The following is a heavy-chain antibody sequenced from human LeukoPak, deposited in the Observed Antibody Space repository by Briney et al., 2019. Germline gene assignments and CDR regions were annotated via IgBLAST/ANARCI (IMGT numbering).Heavy chain of an antibody. CDR1: GGSFSGYY. CDR3: ARSDGDYGDY. J-gene: IGHJ4*02. D-gene: IGHD4-17*01. Sequence: SETLSLTCAVYGGSFSGYYWSWIRQPPGKGLEWIGEINHSGSTNYNPSLKSRVTISVDTSKNQFSLKLSSVTAADTAVYYCARSDGDYGDYWGQGTLVTVSS. CDR2: INHSGST. V-gene: IGHV4-34*01.